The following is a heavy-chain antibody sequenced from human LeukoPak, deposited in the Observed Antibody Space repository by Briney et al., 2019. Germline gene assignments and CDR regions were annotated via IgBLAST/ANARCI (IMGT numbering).Heavy chain of an antibody. CDR1: GFTFSSYA. D-gene: IGHD5-12*01. V-gene: IGHV3-48*04. CDR3: ARDRYSGYGNFDY. J-gene: IGHJ4*02. CDR2: ISSSGSTI. Sequence: PGGSLRLSCAASGFTFSSYAMSWVRQAPGKGLEWVSYISSSGSTIYYADSVKGRFTISRDNAKNSLYLQMNSLRAEDTAVYYCARDRYSGYGNFDYWGQGTLVTVSS.